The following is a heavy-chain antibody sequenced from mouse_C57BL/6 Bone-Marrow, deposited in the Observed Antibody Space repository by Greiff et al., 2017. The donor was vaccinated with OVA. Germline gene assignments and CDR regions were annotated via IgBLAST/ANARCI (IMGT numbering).Heavy chain of an antibody. Sequence: QVQLQQPGAELVKPGASVKLSCKASGYTFTSYWMHWVKQRPGRGLEWIGRIDPNRGGTKYNKKFKSKATLTIDKPSSTAYMQLSSLTSEDSAVYYCARWRVVGRAWFAYWGQGTLVTASA. CDR1: GYTFTSYW. CDR3: ARWRVVGRAWFAY. D-gene: IGHD1-1*01. J-gene: IGHJ3*01. CDR2: IDPNRGGT. V-gene: IGHV1-72*01.